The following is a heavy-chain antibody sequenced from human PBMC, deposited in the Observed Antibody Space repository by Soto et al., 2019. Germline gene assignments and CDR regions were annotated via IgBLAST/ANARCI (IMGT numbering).Heavy chain of an antibody. J-gene: IGHJ4*02. CDR1: GFTFSTYV. Sequence: EVQLLESGGGLVQPGGSLRLSCAASGFTFSTYVMCWVRQAPGKGPEGVSGISRDGGRTFYADSVKGRFTISRDNSKNTLYLQLNSLWVEDTAVYYCAKDPPIASDGPTLDYWGQGTLVTVSS. V-gene: IGHV3-23*01. CDR2: ISRDGGRT. D-gene: IGHD6-13*01. CDR3: AKDPPIASDGPTLDY.